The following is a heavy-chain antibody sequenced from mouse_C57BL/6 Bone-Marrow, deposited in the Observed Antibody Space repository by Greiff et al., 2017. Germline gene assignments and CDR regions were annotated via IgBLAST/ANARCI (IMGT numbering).Heavy chain of an antibody. V-gene: IGHV1-69*01. CDR1: GYTFTSYW. CDR3: ARGAYYSNYRFAY. CDR2: IDPSDSYT. Sequence: QVQLQQPGAELVMPGASVKLSCKASGYTFTSYWMHWVKQRPGQGLEWIGEIDPSDSYTNYNQKFKGKSTLTVDKSSSTAYMQISSLTSEDSAVYYCARGAYYSNYRFAYWGQGTLVTVSA. J-gene: IGHJ3*01. D-gene: IGHD2-5*01.